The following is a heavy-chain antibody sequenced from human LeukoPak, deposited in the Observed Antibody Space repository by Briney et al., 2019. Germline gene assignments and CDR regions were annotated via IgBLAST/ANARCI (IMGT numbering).Heavy chain of an antibody. J-gene: IGHJ1*01. CDR1: GYTFTSYD. CDR3: ARGMGTYDFWSGQQH. D-gene: IGHD3-3*01. V-gene: IGHV1-8*01. CDR2: MNPNSGNT. Sequence: ASVKVSCKASGYTFTSYDINWVRQATGQGLEWMGWMNPNSGNTGYAQKFQGRVTMTRNTSISTAYMELSSLRSEDTAVYYCARGMGTYDFWSGQQHWGQGTLVTVSS.